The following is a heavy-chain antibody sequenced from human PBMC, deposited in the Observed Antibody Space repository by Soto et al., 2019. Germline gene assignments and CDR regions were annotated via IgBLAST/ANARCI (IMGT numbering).Heavy chain of an antibody. D-gene: IGHD1-26*01. CDR3: AKVGPSYYYGMDV. CDR1: SLDFSSEV. CDR2: ISGSGRTI. J-gene: IGHJ6*02. Sequence: AGSLGLSFSACSLDFSSEVMCWVRPAPGKGLEWVSSISGSGRTIYHADSMRGRFAISRDNSKNSLYLQLNNLRVDDTAVYYCAKVGPSYYYGMDVWGQGTTVTVS. V-gene: IGHV3-23*01.